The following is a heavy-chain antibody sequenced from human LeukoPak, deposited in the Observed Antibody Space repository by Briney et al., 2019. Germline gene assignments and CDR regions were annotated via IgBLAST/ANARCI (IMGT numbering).Heavy chain of an antibody. D-gene: IGHD2-21*02. V-gene: IGHV1-2*02. Sequence: GASVKVSCKASGYMFTGYYMHWVRQAPGQGLEWMGWINPTSGCTNYAQKFQGRVTMTRDTSISTAYMELSSLRSDDTAVYYCARGYCSGDCFTFFDYWGQGTLVTV. J-gene: IGHJ4*02. CDR3: ARGYCSGDCFTFFDY. CDR2: INPTSGCT. CDR1: GYMFTGYY.